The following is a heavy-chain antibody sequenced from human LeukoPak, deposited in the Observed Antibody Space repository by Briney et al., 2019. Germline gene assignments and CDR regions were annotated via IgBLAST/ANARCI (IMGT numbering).Heavy chain of an antibody. D-gene: IGHD3-10*01. Sequence: GGSLRLSCAASGFPFSRYWLSWVRQAPGKGLEWVANIKQDGSEKYYVDSVKGRFTISRDNAKNSLYLQMNSLRVEDTAVYYCARASRGNWFDPWGQGTLVTVSS. CDR2: IKQDGSEK. J-gene: IGHJ5*02. CDR3: ARASRGNWFDP. CDR1: GFPFSRYW. V-gene: IGHV3-7*02.